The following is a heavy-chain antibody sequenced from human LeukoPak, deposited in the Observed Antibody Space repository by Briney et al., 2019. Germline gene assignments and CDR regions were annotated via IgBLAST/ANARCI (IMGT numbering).Heavy chain of an antibody. CDR3: AKVLEQLVPDY. D-gene: IGHD6-6*01. Sequence: GGSLRLSCAASGFTFSNYGMNWVRQAPGKGPEWVSYISSCSSYIYYADSVKGRFTISRDNAKNSLYLQMNSLRAEDTAVYYCAKVLEQLVPDYWGQGTLVTVSS. J-gene: IGHJ4*02. V-gene: IGHV3-21*01. CDR2: ISSCSSYI. CDR1: GFTFSNYG.